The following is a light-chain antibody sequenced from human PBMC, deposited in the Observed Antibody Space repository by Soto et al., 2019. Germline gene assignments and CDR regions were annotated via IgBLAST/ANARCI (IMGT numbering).Light chain of an antibody. CDR2: EVS. CDR3: QQTYDSFRT. CDR1: QTVTTY. J-gene: IGKJ4*01. V-gene: IGKV1-39*01. Sequence: EIQMTQSPSSLSASVGDRVTITCRTSQTVTTYLNWYQQKSGKAPNLLIYEVSRLHSGVPSRFSGSGSGTDFSLIIDSLEPEDIATYYCQQTYDSFRTFGGGTKVDIK.